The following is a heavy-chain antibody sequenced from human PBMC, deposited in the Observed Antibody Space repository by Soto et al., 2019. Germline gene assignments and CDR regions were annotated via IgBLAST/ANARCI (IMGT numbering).Heavy chain of an antibody. V-gene: IGHV1-69*13. D-gene: IGHD1-1*01. J-gene: IGHJ4*02. Sequence: RASVKVSCKTSGDSFSKYTVNWVRQAPRQGLEWLGGIIPRFGTTNYAPTLQDRVTITADESMNTVYMELSSLRSEDTALYYCARGRGLYNSGRSQLDSWGQGTLVTVSS. CDR2: IIPRFGTT. CDR3: ARGRGLYNSGRSQLDS. CDR1: GDSFSKYT.